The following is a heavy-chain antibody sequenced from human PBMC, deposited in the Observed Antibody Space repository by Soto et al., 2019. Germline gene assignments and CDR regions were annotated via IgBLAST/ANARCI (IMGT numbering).Heavy chain of an antibody. CDR3: AIPYSSSSKGMDV. V-gene: IGHV4-39*01. D-gene: IGHD6-6*01. CDR1: GGSISSSSYY. Sequence: QLQLQESGPGLVKPSETLSLTCTVSGGSISSSSYYWGWIRQPPGKGLEWIGSIYYSGSTYYNPSLNSRATISLDTSKNQFSLKLSSVTAADTAVYYWAIPYSSSSKGMDVWGHGTTVTVSS. CDR2: IYYSGST. J-gene: IGHJ6*02.